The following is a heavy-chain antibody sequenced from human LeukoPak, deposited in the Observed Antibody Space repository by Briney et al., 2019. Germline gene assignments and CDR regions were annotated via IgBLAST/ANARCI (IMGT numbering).Heavy chain of an antibody. Sequence: TSETLSLTCTVSGGSISSYYWSWIRQPPGKGLEWIGYIYYSGSTNYNPSLKSRVTISVDTSKNQFSLKLSSVTAADTAVYYCATDSGYSSSWLTWGQGTLVTVSS. CDR2: IYYSGST. D-gene: IGHD6-13*01. CDR1: GGSISSYY. CDR3: ATDSGYSSSWLT. V-gene: IGHV4-59*08. J-gene: IGHJ5*02.